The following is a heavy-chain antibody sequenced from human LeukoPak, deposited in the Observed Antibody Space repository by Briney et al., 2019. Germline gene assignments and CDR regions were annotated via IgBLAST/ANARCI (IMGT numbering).Heavy chain of an antibody. V-gene: IGHV4-59*12. CDR1: GGSISSYY. J-gene: IGHJ4*02. CDR3: ARDQGGVDY. CDR2: IHYSGST. Sequence: SETLSLTCTVSGGSISSYYWSWIRQPPGKGLELIGYIHYSGSTYYNPSLKSQVTISVDMSKNQFSLKVSSVTAADTAVYYCARDQGGVDYWGQGTLVTVSS.